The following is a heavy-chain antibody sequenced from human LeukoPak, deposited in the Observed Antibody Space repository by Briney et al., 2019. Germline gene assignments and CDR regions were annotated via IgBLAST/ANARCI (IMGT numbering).Heavy chain of an antibody. CDR1: GFTFSSYA. J-gene: IGHJ5*02. CDR3: AKEQRGYSGYAVGSWFDP. Sequence: GGSLRLSCAASGFTFSSYAMSWVRQAPGKGLEWVSSISASGGSTYHADSVKGRFTISRDNSKNTLYQQMNSLGAEDTAVYFCAKEQRGYSGYAVGSWFDPWGQGTLVTVSS. D-gene: IGHD5-12*01. CDR2: ISASGGST. V-gene: IGHV3-23*01.